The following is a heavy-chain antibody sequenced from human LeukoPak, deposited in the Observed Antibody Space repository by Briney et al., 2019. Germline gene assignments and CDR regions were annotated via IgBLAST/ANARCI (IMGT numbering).Heavy chain of an antibody. V-gene: IGHV1-2*02. J-gene: IGHJ4*02. CDR2: IIPNTGGT. D-gene: IGHD6-19*01. Sequence: ASVKVSCKASGYSFSGFYMHLVRQAPGQGLEWMGWIIPNTGGTNYAQKFQGRVTMTRDTTISTAYMELSSLRSDDTAVYYCAREWLIVVTGTGHLDYWGQGTLVTVSS. CDR3: AREWLIVVTGTGHLDY. CDR1: GYSFSGFY.